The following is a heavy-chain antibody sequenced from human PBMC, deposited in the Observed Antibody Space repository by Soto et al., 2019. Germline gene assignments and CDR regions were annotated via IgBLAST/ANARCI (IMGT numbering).Heavy chain of an antibody. CDR3: AIDTTVGSDALDI. CDR1: GYTFTNYG. V-gene: IGHV1-18*01. CDR2: ISAYNGNT. D-gene: IGHD4-17*01. J-gene: IGHJ3*02. Sequence: QVQLVQSGAEMGQPGASVKVSCKASGYTFTNYGITWVRQAPGQGLEWMGWISAYNGNTNYEQKFQDRVPMTTHTSTSTAYMEVRSLRYDDAAVYYCAIDTTVGSDALDIWGQGTMVTVSS.